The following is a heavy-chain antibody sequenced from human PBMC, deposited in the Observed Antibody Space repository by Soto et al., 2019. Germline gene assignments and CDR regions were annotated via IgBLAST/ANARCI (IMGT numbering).Heavy chain of an antibody. D-gene: IGHD3-16*01. CDR2: INPNSGGT. J-gene: IGHJ4*02. V-gene: IGHV1-2*02. Sequence: QVQLVQSGAEVKKPGASVKVSCKASGYTFTGYYMHWVRQAPGQGLEWMGWINPNSGGTNYAQKFQGRVTMTRDTSISTAYMELSRLRSDDTAVYYCAREGRDGSLSEGEGTWEPYFDYWGQGTLVTVSS. CDR3: AREGRDGSLSEGEGTWEPYFDY. CDR1: GYTFTGYY.